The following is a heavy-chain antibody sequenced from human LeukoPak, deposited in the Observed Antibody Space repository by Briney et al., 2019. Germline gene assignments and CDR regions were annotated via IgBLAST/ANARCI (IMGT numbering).Heavy chain of an antibody. D-gene: IGHD2-2*01. V-gene: IGHV3-23*01. CDR2: ISGSGGST. CDR3: AKGHGYCSSTSCYGVFQY. J-gene: IGHJ4*02. Sequence: GGTLSLSCAASGFTFSSYAMSWVRQAPGKGLEWVSAISGSGGSTYYADSVKGRFTISRDNSKNTLYLQMNSLRAEDTAVYYCAKGHGYCSSTSCYGVFQYWGQGTLVTVSS. CDR1: GFTFSSYA.